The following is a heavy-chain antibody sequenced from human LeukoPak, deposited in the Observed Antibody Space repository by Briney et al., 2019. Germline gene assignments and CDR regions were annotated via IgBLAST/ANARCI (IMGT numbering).Heavy chain of an antibody. J-gene: IGHJ4*02. V-gene: IGHV3-21*01. CDR1: GLTFSIAW. Sequence: GGSLRLSCAASGLTFSIAWMSWVRQSPGKGLEWVSSISSGGTYIYYADSVKGRFTISRDNAKNSLYLQMNSLRAEDTAVYYCARDRRSSWYFDYWGQGTLVTVSS. D-gene: IGHD6-13*01. CDR3: ARDRRSSWYFDY. CDR2: ISSGGTYI.